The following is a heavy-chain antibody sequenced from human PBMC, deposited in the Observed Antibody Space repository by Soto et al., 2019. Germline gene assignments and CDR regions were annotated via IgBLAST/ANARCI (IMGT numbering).Heavy chain of an antibody. CDR1: GFTFRSYG. CDR3: AKGLWELQFYYYGMDV. J-gene: IGHJ6*02. Sequence: GGSLRLSCASSGFTFRSYGVHWVRQAPGKGLEWVAVISYDGSNKHYADSVKGRFTISRDNSKNTLYLQMNSLRAEDTAVYYCAKGLWELQFYYYGMDVWGQGTTVTVSS. CDR2: ISYDGSNK. D-gene: IGHD1-26*01. V-gene: IGHV3-30*18.